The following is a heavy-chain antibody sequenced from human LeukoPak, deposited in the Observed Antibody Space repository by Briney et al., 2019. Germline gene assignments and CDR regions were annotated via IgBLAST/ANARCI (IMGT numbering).Heavy chain of an antibody. CDR1: GFTFDDYA. CDR2: ISWNSGST. Sequence: PGRSLRLSCAAPGFTFDDYAMHWVRQAPGKGLEWVSGISWNSGSTAYADSVKGRFTISRDNANNSLSLLMNSLRVEDTAFYYCAKWNRQPLVKGWFDTWGQGALVIVSS. J-gene: IGHJ5*02. CDR3: AKWNRQPLVKGWFDT. D-gene: IGHD6-13*01. V-gene: IGHV3-9*01.